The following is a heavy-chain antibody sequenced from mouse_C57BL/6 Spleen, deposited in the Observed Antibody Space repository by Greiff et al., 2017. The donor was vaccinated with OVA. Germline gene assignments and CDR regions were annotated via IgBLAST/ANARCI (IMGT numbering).Heavy chain of an antibody. CDR1: GYSFTGYF. J-gene: IGHJ2*01. CDR3: ARRGNYYGSSMFAY. Sequence: VQLQQSGPELVKPGDSVKISCTASGYSFTGYFMNWVLQSHGKSLEWIGRISPYNGATFYNQLIKGQATFTVDKSSSTAHMELRSLTSEDAAVYYCARRGNYYGSSMFAYWGQGTTLTVSS. CDR2: ISPYNGAT. V-gene: IGHV1-20*01. D-gene: IGHD1-1*01.